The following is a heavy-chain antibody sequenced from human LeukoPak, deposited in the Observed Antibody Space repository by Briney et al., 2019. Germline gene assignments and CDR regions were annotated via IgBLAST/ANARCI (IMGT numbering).Heavy chain of an antibody. D-gene: IGHD3-22*01. V-gene: IGHV4-59*01. Sequence: SETLSLTCTASGGSISSYYWSWIRQPPGEGLEWIGYIYYSGSTNYNPFLKSRVTISVDTSKNQFSLKLSSVTAADTAVYYCARGYYDSSGDAFDIWGQGTMVTVSS. J-gene: IGHJ3*02. CDR3: ARGYYDSSGDAFDI. CDR2: IYYSGST. CDR1: GGSISSYY.